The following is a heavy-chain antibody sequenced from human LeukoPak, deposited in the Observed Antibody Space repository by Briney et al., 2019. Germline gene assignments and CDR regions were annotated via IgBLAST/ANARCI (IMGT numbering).Heavy chain of an antibody. Sequence: GGSLRLSCAASGFTFSSYEMNWVRQAPGKGLEWVSYISSSGSTIYYADSVKGRFTISRDNAKNSLYLQMNSLRAEDTAVYYCARERGTNYYDSSGYYYYFWGQGTLVTVSS. CDR3: ARERGTNYYDSSGYYYYF. J-gene: IGHJ4*02. D-gene: IGHD3-22*01. CDR2: ISSSGSTI. CDR1: GFTFSSYE. V-gene: IGHV3-48*03.